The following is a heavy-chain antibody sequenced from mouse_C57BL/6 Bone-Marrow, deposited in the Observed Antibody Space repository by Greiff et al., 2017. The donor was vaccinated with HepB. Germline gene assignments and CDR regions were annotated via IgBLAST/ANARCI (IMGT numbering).Heavy chain of an antibody. J-gene: IGHJ4*01. CDR2: INPSTGGT. V-gene: IGHV1-42*01. Sequence: EVQVVESGPELVKPGASVKISCKASGYSFTGYYMNWVKQSPEKSLEWIGEINPSTGGTTYNQKFKAKATLTVDKSSSTAYMQLKSLTSEDSAVYYCARFEGLGAMDYWGQGTSVTVSS. CDR3: ARFEGLGAMDY. D-gene: IGHD4-1*01. CDR1: GYSFTGYY.